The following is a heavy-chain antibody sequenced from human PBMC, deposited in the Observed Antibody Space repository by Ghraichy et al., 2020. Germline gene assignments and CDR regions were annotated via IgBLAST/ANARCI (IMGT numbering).Heavy chain of an antibody. CDR1: GDSVSSNSAG. CDR3: ARGLLHSNGWGFDF. J-gene: IGHJ4*02. CDR2: TYYRSKWYN. Sequence: QTLSLTCAISGDSVSSNSAGWNWIRQSPSRGLEWLGRTYYRSKWYNDYAVSVKSRITINPDTSKNQFSLLVNSVTLEDTAVYYCARGLLHSNGWGFDFWGQGTLVTVSS. V-gene: IGHV6-1*01. D-gene: IGHD6-19*01.